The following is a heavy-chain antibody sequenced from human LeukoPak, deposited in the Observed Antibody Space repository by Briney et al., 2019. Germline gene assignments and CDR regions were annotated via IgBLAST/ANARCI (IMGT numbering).Heavy chain of an antibody. CDR1: GGSFSGYY. V-gene: IGHV4-34*01. CDR3: ARLHYDSSGYLFDY. Sequence: SETLSLTCAVYGGSFSGYYWSWIRQPPGKGLEWIGEINHSGSTNYNPSLKSRVTISVDTSKNQFSLKLSSVTAADTAVYYCARLHYDSSGYLFDYWGQGTLVTVSS. J-gene: IGHJ4*02. D-gene: IGHD3-22*01. CDR2: INHSGST.